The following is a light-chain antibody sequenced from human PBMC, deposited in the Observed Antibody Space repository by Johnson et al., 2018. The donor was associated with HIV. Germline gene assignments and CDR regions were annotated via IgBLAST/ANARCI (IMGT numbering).Light chain of an antibody. J-gene: IGLJ1*01. CDR3: GTWDSSLGYV. CDR2: ENN. CDR1: SSNIGNNY. V-gene: IGLV1-51*02. Sequence: QSVLSQPPSVSEAPGQKVTISCSGSSSNIGNNYVSWYQQLPGTAPKLLIYENNKRPSGIPDRFSGSKSGTSATLGITGLQTGDEADYYCGTWDSSLGYVFGTGTKVTVL.